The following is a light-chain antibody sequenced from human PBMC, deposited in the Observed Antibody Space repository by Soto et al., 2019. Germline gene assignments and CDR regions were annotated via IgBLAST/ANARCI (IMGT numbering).Light chain of an antibody. V-gene: IGKV1-9*01. CDR2: SAT. Sequence: DIQLTQSPSFLAASVGDRVTITCRACQGIASFLAWYQQKPGKAPKLLIYSATTLQTGVSSRFSGSRSGPEFTLTISSLQPEDFATYYCQQLNSYPYTFAQGTKLEIK. J-gene: IGKJ2*01. CDR1: QGIASF. CDR3: QQLNSYPYT.